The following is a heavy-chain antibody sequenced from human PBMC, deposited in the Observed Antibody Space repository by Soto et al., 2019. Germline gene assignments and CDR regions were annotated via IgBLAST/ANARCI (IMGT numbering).Heavy chain of an antibody. CDR1: GFTFSSYG. CDR3: AKRYYGSGSYHYYYYGMDV. V-gene: IGHV3-30*18. J-gene: IGHJ6*02. CDR2: ISYDGSNK. Sequence: GGSLRLSCAASGFTFSSYGMHWVRQAPGKGLEWVAVISYDGSNKYYADSVKGRFTISRDNSKNTLYLQMNSLRAEDTAVYYCAKRYYGSGSYHYYYYGMDVWCQGTTVTVSS. D-gene: IGHD3-10*01.